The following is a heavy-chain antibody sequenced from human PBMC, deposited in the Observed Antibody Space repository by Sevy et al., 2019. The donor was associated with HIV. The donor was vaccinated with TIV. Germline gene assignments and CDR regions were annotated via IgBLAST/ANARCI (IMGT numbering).Heavy chain of an antibody. CDR2: ISSSSSYI. V-gene: IGHV3-21*01. CDR1: GFTFSTYS. Sequence: GGSLRLSCAASGFTFSTYSMNWVRQAPGKGLEWVSSISSSSSYIYYADSVKGRFTISRDNAKNSLYLQMNSLRVEDTAVYYCVREMDYDSSGYYLGDAFDIWGQGTMVTVSS. D-gene: IGHD3-22*01. CDR3: VREMDYDSSGYYLGDAFDI. J-gene: IGHJ3*02.